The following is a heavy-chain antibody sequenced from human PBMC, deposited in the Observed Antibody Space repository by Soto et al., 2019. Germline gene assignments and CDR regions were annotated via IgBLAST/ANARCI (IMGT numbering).Heavy chain of an antibody. J-gene: IGHJ3*01. CDR2: IKQDGGEE. Sequence: TSETLRLSCAASGFIFSDYSMSWVRQSPGKGLEGVANIKQDGGEEDYVDSVKGRLTISRDNAKNSLYLQMNSLRAEDTAVYYCARVYYESRGPTKYRAFDFWGQGTMVTVSS. D-gene: IGHD3-22*01. V-gene: IGHV3-7*01. CDR3: ARVYYESRGPTKYRAFDF. CDR1: GFIFSDYS.